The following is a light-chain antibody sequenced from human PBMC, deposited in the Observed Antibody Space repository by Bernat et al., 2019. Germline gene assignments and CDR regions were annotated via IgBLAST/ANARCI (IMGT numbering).Light chain of an antibody. V-gene: IGKV1-33*01. Sequence: DIQMTQSPSSLSASAGDRVTITCQASQDITNFLGRYQHKPGKALKVLTNEAPNLEKGVPPRFSGSGSGTEFTLTINNLQPEDTATYFCQHYDNLRRTFGQGTRVEIK. CDR1: QDITNF. CDR2: EAP. J-gene: IGKJ1*01. CDR3: QHYDNLRRT.